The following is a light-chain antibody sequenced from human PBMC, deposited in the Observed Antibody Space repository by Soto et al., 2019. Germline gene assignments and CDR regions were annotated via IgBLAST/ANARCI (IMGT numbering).Light chain of an antibody. CDR3: QSYDSIVDGIRV. CDR1: GSNIGAGYD. CDR2: GDT. V-gene: IGLV1-40*01. Sequence: QSVLTQPPSVSGAPGQRVTISCTGSGSNIGAGYDVHWYQQLPGTAPKLLISGDTNRPSGVPDRFCSSKSGTSASLASTLLEAEDEADYCWQSYDSIVDGIRVFGGGTKLTVL. J-gene: IGLJ3*02.